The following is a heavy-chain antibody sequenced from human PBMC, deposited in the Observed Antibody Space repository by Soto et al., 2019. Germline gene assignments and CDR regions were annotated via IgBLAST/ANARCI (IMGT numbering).Heavy chain of an antibody. D-gene: IGHD3-16*01. CDR1: GYTFTASY. Sequence: QVQLVQSGAEVKKPGASVKVSCKASGYTFTASYIHWVRQAPGQGLEWMGWINPNNGGTNYAQKFQGRVTMTRATSISTDYMELSRLRSDDTAISYCARHHDYVCGIDYWGQGTLVTVSS. J-gene: IGHJ4*02. CDR3: ARHHDYVCGIDY. CDR2: INPNNGGT. V-gene: IGHV1-2*02.